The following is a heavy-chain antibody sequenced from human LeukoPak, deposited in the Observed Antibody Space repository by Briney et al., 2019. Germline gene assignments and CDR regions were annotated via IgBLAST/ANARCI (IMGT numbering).Heavy chain of an antibody. CDR1: GGSISSSSYY. CDR3: ARDAGYSNGWDY. CDR2: IYYSGST. D-gene: IGHD6-19*01. J-gene: IGHJ4*02. V-gene: IGHV4-39*02. Sequence: SETLSLTCTVSGGSISSSSYYWGWIRQPPGKGREWIGSIYYSGSTHYNPSLKSRVIISVDTSKNQISLKVSSVTAADTAVYFCARDAGYSNGWDYWGQGTLVTVSS.